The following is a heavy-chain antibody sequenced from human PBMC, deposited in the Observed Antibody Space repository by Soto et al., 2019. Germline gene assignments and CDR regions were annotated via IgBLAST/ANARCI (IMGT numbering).Heavy chain of an antibody. CDR2: IWYDGSNK. J-gene: IGHJ4*02. CDR3: ARESTPVEMATTLYYFDY. CDR1: GFTFSSYG. V-gene: IGHV3-33*01. D-gene: IGHD5-12*01. Sequence: QVQLVESGGGVVQPGRSLRLSCAASGFTFSSYGMHWVRQAPGKGLEWVAVIWYDGSNKYYADSVKGRFTISRDNSKNTLYLQMNSLRAEDTAVYYCARESTPVEMATTLYYFDYWGQGTLVTVSS.